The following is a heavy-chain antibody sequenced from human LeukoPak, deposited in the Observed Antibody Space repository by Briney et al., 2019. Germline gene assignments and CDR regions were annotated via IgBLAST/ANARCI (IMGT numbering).Heavy chain of an antibody. V-gene: IGHV3-21*01. CDR2: ISSSSSFI. CDR1: GFTFSIYS. CDR3: ARDYILTGYSDY. Sequence: GGSLRLSCGASGFTFSIYSMNWVRQAPGKGLEWVSSISSSSSFIYYADSVKGRFTISRDNAKNSLYLRMNSLRAEDTAVYYCARDYILTGYSDYWGQGTLVTVSS. D-gene: IGHD3-9*01. J-gene: IGHJ4*02.